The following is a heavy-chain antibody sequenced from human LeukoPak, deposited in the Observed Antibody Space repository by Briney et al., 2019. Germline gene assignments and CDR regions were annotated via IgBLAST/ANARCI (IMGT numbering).Heavy chain of an antibody. D-gene: IGHD3-3*01. J-gene: IGHJ6*02. Sequence: ASVKVSCKASGYTFTSYYMHWVRQAPGQGLEWMGIINPSGGSTSYAQKFQGRVTMTRDTSTSTVYMELSSLRAEDTAVYYCASHRPRGLEWLSVTYYYGMDVWGQGTTVTVSS. CDR1: GYTFTSYY. V-gene: IGHV1-46*01. CDR2: INPSGGST. CDR3: ASHRPRGLEWLSVTYYYGMDV.